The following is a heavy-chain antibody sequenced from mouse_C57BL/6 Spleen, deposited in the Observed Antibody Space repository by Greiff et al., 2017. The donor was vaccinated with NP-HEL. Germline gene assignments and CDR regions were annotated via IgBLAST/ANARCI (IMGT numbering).Heavy chain of an antibody. Sequence: DVKLQESGPGLVKPSQSLSLTCSVTGYSITSGYYWNWIRQFPGNKLEWMGYISYDGSNNSNPSLNNRISITRDTSKNQFFLKLNSVTTEDTATYYCARDQGNSPADYWGQGTTLTVSS. J-gene: IGHJ2*01. CDR1: GYSITSGYY. CDR3: ARDQGNSPADY. CDR2: ISYDGSN. V-gene: IGHV3-6*01. D-gene: IGHD3-2*02.